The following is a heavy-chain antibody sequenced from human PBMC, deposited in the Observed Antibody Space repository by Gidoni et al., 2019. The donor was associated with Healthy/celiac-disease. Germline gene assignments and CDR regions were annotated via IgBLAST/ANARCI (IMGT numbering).Heavy chain of an antibody. CDR2: ISYDGSNK. Sequence: HVQLVESGGGVVQPGRSLRLSCASSGFPFSSYAMHWVRQAPGKGLEWVAVISYDGSNKYYADSVKGRFTISRDNSKNTLYLQMNSLRAEDTAVYYCARDRSPYYYYGMDVWGQGTTVTVSS. CDR1: GFPFSSYA. CDR3: ARDRSPYYYYGMDV. J-gene: IGHJ6*02. D-gene: IGHD3-16*02. V-gene: IGHV3-30*04.